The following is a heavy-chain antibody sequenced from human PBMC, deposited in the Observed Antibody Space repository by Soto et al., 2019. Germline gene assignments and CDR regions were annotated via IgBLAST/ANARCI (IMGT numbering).Heavy chain of an antibody. D-gene: IGHD4-17*01. CDR1: GGSFSGYY. J-gene: IGHJ6*03. CDR2: INHSGST. V-gene: IGHV4-34*01. CDR3: GRVTVTSGVYYYYMDF. Sequence: SETLSLTCAVYGGSFSGYYWSWIRQPPWKGLEWIGEINHSGSTNYNPSLKSRVTISVDTSKNQFSLKLSSVTAADTAVYYCGRVTVTSGVYYYYMDFWGKGTTVTVSS.